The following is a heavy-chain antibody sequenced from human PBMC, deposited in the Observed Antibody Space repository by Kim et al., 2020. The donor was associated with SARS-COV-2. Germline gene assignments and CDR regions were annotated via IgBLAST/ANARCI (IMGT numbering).Heavy chain of an antibody. Sequence: SETLSLTCTVSGGSISSYYWSWIRQPPGKGLEWIGYIYYSGSTNYNPSLKSRVTISVDTSKNQFSLKLSSVTAADTAVYYCARGLITQILLMGAFDIWGQGTMVTVSS. J-gene: IGHJ3*02. CDR1: GGSISSYY. D-gene: IGHD3-22*01. CDR2: IYYSGST. V-gene: IGHV4-59*01. CDR3: ARGLITQILLMGAFDI.